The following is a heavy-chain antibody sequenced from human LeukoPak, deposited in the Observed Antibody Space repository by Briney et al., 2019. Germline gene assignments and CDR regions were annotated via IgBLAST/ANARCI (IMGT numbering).Heavy chain of an antibody. CDR1: GGSISSSNW. CDR3: AKNHLDYGDNSGAFDI. D-gene: IGHD4-23*01. CDR2: IYHSGST. Sequence: PSGTLSLTCAVSGGSISSSNWWSWVRQPPGKGLEWIGEIYHSGSTNYNPSLKSRVTISVDKSKNQFSLKLSSVTAVDTAVYYCAKNHLDYGDNSGAFDIWGQGTMVTVSS. V-gene: IGHV4-4*02. J-gene: IGHJ3*02.